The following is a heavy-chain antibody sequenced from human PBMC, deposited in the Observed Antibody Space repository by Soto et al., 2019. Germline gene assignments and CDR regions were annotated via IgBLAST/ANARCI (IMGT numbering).Heavy chain of an antibody. Sequence: QVQLQESGPGLVKPSETLSLTCTVSGASVNSGGFHWSWIRQPPGRGLEWIGQIQSGGSTNCNSSLTSRVTLSVDTSKNQFSLRLNSVTAADTAMYYCAVYIAGAGGDCDWGQGTLVTVSS. D-gene: IGHD6-19*01. CDR3: AVYIAGAGGDCD. CDR1: GASVNSGGFH. V-gene: IGHV4-61*08. CDR2: IQSGGST. J-gene: IGHJ4*02.